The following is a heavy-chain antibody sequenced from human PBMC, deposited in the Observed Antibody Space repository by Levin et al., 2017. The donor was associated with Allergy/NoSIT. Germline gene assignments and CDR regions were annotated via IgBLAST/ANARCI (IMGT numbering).Heavy chain of an antibody. CDR1: GFTFSSYG. D-gene: IGHD2-2*01. Sequence: GESLKISCAASGFTFSSYGMHWVRQAPGKGLERVAVISYDGSNKYYADSVKGRFTISRDNSKNTLYLQMNSLRAEDTAVYYCAKDLTPPAPGVGDGMDVWGQGTTVTVSS. CDR3: AKDLTPPAPGVGDGMDV. CDR2: ISYDGSNK. J-gene: IGHJ6*02. V-gene: IGHV3-30*18.